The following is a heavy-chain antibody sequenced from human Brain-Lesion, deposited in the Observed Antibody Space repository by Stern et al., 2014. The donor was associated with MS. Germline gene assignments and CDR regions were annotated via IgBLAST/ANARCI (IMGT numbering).Heavy chain of an antibody. J-gene: IGHJ4*02. V-gene: IGHV2-70*01. Sequence: ESGPALVKPTQSLTLTCTFSGFSLSTPGVGVTWIRQPPGKALEWLALVDWDDEKYYSTSLKTRLSIFKDTSKNQVVLTMTNMDPVDTATYYCARMRYSGGYFIDYWGQGTLVTVSS. D-gene: IGHD5-12*01. CDR3: ARMRYSGGYFIDY. CDR1: GFSLSTPGVG. CDR2: VDWDDEK.